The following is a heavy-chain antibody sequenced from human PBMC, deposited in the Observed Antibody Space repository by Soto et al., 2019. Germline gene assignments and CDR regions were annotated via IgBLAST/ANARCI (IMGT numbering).Heavy chain of an antibody. Sequence: ASVKVSCKASGYTFTSYGISWVRQAPGQGLEWMGWISAYNGNTNYAQKLQGRVTMTTDTSTSTAYMELRSLRSDDTAVYYCAINYADYYDSSGPIDYWGQGTLVTVSS. D-gene: IGHD3-22*01. CDR2: ISAYNGNT. V-gene: IGHV1-18*01. J-gene: IGHJ4*02. CDR1: GYTFTSYG. CDR3: AINYADYYDSSGPIDY.